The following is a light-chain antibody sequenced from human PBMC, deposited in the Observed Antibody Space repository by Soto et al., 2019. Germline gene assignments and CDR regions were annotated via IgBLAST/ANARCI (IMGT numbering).Light chain of an antibody. CDR2: KAT. J-gene: IGKJ2*01. Sequence: DIQMTQSPSTLSASVGDGVTITCRASQTIGSGLAWYQQKPGKAPKLQIYKATNLQRGVPSRFSGSGSGTDFSLTISSLQPVDSATYYCQQYNDFQYTFGQGTKLEI. CDR3: QQYNDFQYT. CDR1: QTIGSG. V-gene: IGKV1-5*03.